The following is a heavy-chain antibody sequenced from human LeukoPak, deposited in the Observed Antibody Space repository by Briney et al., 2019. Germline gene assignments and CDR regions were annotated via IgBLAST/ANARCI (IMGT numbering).Heavy chain of an antibody. CDR2: IYYSGST. V-gene: IGHV4-59*08. Sequence: SEALSLTCTVSGGSISSYYWSWIRQPPGKGLEWIGYIYYSGSTNYNPSLKSRVTISVDTSKNQFSLKLSSVTAADTAVYYCASPYGSGSRAPYFDYWGQGTLVTVSS. J-gene: IGHJ4*02. CDR3: ASPYGSGSRAPYFDY. D-gene: IGHD3-10*01. CDR1: GGSISSYY.